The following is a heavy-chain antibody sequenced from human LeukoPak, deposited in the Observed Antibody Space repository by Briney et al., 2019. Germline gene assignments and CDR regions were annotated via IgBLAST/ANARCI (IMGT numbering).Heavy chain of an antibody. CDR3: AKDRHRPVSGVWG. CDR2: IYSGGST. V-gene: IGHV3-23*03. D-gene: IGHD3-16*01. Sequence: GGPLRLSCAASGFTFSSYAMSWVRQAPGKGLEWVSVIYSGGSTYYADSVKGRFTISRDNSKNTLYLQMNSLRAEDTAVYYCAKDRHRPVSGVWGWGQGTLVTVSS. J-gene: IGHJ4*02. CDR1: GFTFSSYA.